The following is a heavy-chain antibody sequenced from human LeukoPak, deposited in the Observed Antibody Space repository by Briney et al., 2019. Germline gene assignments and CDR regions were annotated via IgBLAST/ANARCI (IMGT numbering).Heavy chain of an antibody. CDR3: ARREAAYYYYGMDV. J-gene: IGHJ6*02. V-gene: IGHV4-59*08. Sequence: SETPSLTCTVSGGSISSYYWSWIRQPPGKGLEWIGYIYYSGSTNYNPSLKSRVTISIDTSKNQFSLKLSSVTAADTAVYYCARREAAYYYYGMDVWGQGTTVTVSS. CDR1: GGSISSYY. CDR2: IYYSGST.